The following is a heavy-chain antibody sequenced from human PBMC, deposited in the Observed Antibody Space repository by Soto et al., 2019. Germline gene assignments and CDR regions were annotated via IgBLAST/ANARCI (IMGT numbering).Heavy chain of an antibody. CDR3: ARRARPDFYYMDV. CDR1: GFTLSGYA. J-gene: IGHJ6*03. CDR2: VSSNGVGT. V-gene: IGHV3-64*01. Sequence: EVQLAESGGGLAQPGGSLRLYCAASGFTLSGYAMDWVRQAPGKGLEYVSGVSSNGVGTYYANSVQGRFTISRDNSKSTVYLQMGSLRPEDMAVYYCARRARPDFYYMDVWGKGTTVTVSS. D-gene: IGHD6-6*01.